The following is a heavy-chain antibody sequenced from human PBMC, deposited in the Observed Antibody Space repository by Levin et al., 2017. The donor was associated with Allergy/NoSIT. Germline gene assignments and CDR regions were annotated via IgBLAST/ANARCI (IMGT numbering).Heavy chain of an antibody. CDR3: ARDRSGELLRDYYYCGLDV. Sequence: GESLKISCKASGYTFSSYGISWVRQAPGQGLEWMGWISAYKGNTEYAQKFQGRVSMTTDTSTRTAYMDLRSLRSDDTAVYYCARDRSGELLRDYYYCGLDVWGQGTTVTVSS. D-gene: IGHD1-26*01. V-gene: IGHV1-18*01. CDR2: ISAYKGNT. J-gene: IGHJ6*02. CDR1: GYTFSSYG.